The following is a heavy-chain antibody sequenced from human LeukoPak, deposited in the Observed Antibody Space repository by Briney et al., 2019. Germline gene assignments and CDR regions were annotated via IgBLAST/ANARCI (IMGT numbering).Heavy chain of an antibody. CDR3: ARSDLEGNYLDY. D-gene: IGHD2-21*02. Sequence: SETLSLTCTVSGGSISSYYWSWIRQPPGKGLEWIGYIYTSGSTNYNPSLKSRVTISVDTSKNQFSLKLSSVTAADTAVYYCARSDLEGNYLDYWGQGTLVTVSS. CDR2: IYTSGST. CDR1: GGSISSYY. J-gene: IGHJ4*02. V-gene: IGHV4-4*09.